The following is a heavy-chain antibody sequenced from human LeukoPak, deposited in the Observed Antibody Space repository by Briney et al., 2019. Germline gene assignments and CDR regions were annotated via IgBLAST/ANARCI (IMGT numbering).Heavy chain of an antibody. J-gene: IGHJ4*02. CDR2: IGVGGSDT. D-gene: IGHD1-1*01. V-gene: IGHV3-23*01. CDR1: GFTFSSYA. CDR3: AKAPPYKKYFDY. Sequence: GGSLRLSCAAPGFTFSSYAMNWVRQAPGKGLEWVSGIGVGGSDTYYADSVKGRFTISRDNSKNTLYLQMNSLRAEDTAVYYCAKAPPYKKYFDYWGQGTLVTVSS.